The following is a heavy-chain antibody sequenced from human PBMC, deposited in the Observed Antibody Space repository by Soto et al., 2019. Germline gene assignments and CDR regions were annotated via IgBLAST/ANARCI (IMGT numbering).Heavy chain of an antibody. D-gene: IGHD5-12*01. V-gene: IGHV1-3*01. CDR2: MNPNTGNI. CDR1: GYSFVDYA. Sequence: ASVKVSCKASGYSFVDYALHWVRQAPGQGLEWVGWMNPNTGNIKYSHKFEDRVSISRDTATSTAYMELRGLRSEDTAVYFCTREAIVAENWFDPCGQGTLVTVSS. J-gene: IGHJ5*02. CDR3: TREAIVAENWFDP.